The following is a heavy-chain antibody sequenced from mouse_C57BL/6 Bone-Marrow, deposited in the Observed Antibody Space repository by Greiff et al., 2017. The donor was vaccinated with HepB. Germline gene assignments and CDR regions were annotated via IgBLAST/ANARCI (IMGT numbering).Heavy chain of an antibody. J-gene: IGHJ3*01. CDR3: ARDDYGYDWFAY. D-gene: IGHD2-2*01. V-gene: IGHV1-69*01. Sequence: VKLQQPGAELVMPGASVKLSCKASGYTFTSYWIHWVKQRPGQGLEWIGEIDPSDSYTNYNQKFKGKSTLTVDKSSSTAYMQLSSLTSEDSAVYYCARDDYGYDWFAYWGQGTLVTVSA. CDR1: GYTFTSYW. CDR2: IDPSDSYT.